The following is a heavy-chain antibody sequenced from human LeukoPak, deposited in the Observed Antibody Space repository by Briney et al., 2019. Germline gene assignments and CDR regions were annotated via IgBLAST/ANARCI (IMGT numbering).Heavy chain of an antibody. CDR1: GGTFSSYA. CDR3: AREESRNMAFDI. CDR2: IIPIFGTA. Sequence: SVKVSCKASGGTFSSYAISWVRQAPGQWLEWMGRIIPIFGTANYAQKFQGRVTITTDESTSTAYMELSSLRSEDTAVYYCAREESRNMAFDIWGQGTMVTVSS. V-gene: IGHV1-69*05. J-gene: IGHJ3*02. D-gene: IGHD2/OR15-2a*01.